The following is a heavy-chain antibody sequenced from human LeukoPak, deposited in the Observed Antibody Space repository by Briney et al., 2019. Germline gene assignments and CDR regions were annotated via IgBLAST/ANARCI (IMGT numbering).Heavy chain of an antibody. Sequence: PGGSLRLSCGASGFTLSDCSMGWVRQAPGKGLECVSAISDGGSTFYTDSVKGRFTISGDISTNTLYLQMNSLTADDTAVYYCAKGSPSLQSPDYWGQGTLVTVS. D-gene: IGHD3-10*01. CDR3: AKGSPSLQSPDY. CDR2: ISDGGST. V-gene: IGHV3-23*01. CDR1: GFTLSDCS. J-gene: IGHJ4*02.